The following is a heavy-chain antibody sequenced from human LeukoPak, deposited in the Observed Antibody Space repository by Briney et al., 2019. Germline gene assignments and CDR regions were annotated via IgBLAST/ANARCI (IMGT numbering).Heavy chain of an antibody. Sequence: GGSLRLSCAASGFTFSSYAMSWVRQAPGKGLEWVSAISGSGGSTYYADSVKGRFTISRDNSKNTLYLQMNSLRAEDTAIYYCAKVLVGATSRFDYWGQGTLVTVSS. D-gene: IGHD1-26*01. V-gene: IGHV3-23*01. J-gene: IGHJ4*02. CDR3: AKVLVGATSRFDY. CDR2: ISGSGGST. CDR1: GFTFSSYA.